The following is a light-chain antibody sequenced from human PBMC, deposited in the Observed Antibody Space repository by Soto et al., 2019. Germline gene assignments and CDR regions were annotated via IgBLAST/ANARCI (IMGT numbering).Light chain of an antibody. CDR2: NDD. CDR3: QSFASTSRV. CDR1: SGSIDSNY. Sequence: NFMLTQPHSVSESPGKTVIISCTRSSGSIDSNYVQWFQKRPCSAPTTVIFNDDQRPSGVPARFSGSVDSSSNSASLTISGLRTEDEAEYYCQSFASTSRVFGGGTQLTFL. V-gene: IGLV6-57*04. J-gene: IGLJ7*01.